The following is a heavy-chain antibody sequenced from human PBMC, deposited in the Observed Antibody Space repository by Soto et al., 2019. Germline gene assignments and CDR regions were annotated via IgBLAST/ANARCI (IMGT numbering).Heavy chain of an antibody. CDR3: ARDLKNCTSSGCFNPTTSSSGDV. Sequence: EVQLLESGGGFVQPGGSLRLSCAASGFTFSSYAMGWVRQAPWKGLEWVSAINRGGDRGYYADSVKDRFTISRDNSQNTVYLQMNSLRAEDTATYYCARDLKNCTSSGCFNPTTSSSGDVWGQGTTVTVS. V-gene: IGHV3-23*01. J-gene: IGHJ6*02. D-gene: IGHD2-2*01. CDR1: GFTFSSYA. CDR2: INRGGDRG.